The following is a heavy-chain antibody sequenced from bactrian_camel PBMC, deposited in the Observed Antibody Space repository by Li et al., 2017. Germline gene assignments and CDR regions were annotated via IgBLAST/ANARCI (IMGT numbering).Heavy chain of an antibody. D-gene: IGHD1*01. V-gene: IGHV3S1*01. Sequence: QVQLVESGGGLVQPGGSLTLSCAASGFTFSSYWMYWVRQAPGKGLEWVSAISASGGTTIYADSVKGRFTISRDNAKNTLYLQMNSLKPEDTGMYYCAAGWRGLSLGGDYYDNWGQGTQVTVS. CDR3: AAGWRGLSLGGDYYDN. CDR2: ISASGGTT. J-gene: IGHJ4*01. CDR1: GFTFSSYW.